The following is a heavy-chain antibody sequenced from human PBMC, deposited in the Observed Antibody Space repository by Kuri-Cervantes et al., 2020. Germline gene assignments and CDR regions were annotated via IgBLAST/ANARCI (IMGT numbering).Heavy chain of an antibody. CDR3: AKRNSSSSSTARNYYYYYMDV. CDR2: IIPIFGTA. D-gene: IGHD6-13*01. J-gene: IGHJ6*03. CDR1: GYTFTSYD. Sequence: SVKVSCKASGYTFTSYDINWVRQAPGQGLEWMGGIIPIFGTANYAQKFQGRVTITADKSTSTAYMELSSLRSEDTAVYYCAKRNSSSSSTARNYYYYYMDVWGKGTTVTVSS. V-gene: IGHV1-69*06.